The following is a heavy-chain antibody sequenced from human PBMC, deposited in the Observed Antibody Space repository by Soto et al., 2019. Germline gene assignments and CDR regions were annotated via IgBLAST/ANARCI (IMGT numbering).Heavy chain of an antibody. CDR2: IVPIVDTA. J-gene: IGHJ4*02. CDR3: ARNRQWELDY. D-gene: IGHD1-26*01. V-gene: IGHV1-69*05. CDR1: GGTFSSYA. Sequence: ASVKVSCKTSGGTFSSYAISWVRQAPGQGLEWMGGIVPIVDTATYAQKFQGRFTISRDNSKNTLYLQMGSLRVEDMGVYYCARNRQWELDYWGQGTLVTVSS.